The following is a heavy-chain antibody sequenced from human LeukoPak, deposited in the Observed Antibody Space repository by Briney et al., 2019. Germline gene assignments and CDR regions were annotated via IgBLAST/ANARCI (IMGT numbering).Heavy chain of an antibody. CDR1: GGSIISNSYY. J-gene: IGHJ3*02. CDR3: ARLPNSGSYLGHLDI. Sequence: SETLSLTCTVSGGSIISNSYYWGWIRQPPGKGLDWIGSIYYSGSTYYNPSLKSRVTISVDPSKNQFSLKLSSVTAADTAMYYCARLPNSGSYLGHLDIWGQGSMVTVSS. D-gene: IGHD1-26*01. CDR2: IYYSGST. V-gene: IGHV4-39*01.